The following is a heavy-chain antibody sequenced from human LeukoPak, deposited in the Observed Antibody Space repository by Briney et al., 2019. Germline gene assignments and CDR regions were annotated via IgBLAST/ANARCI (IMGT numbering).Heavy chain of an antibody. D-gene: IGHD1-14*01. V-gene: IGHV4-39*07. CDR3: ARLYKPPGEIDY. J-gene: IGHJ4*02. Sequence: PGGSLRLSCAASGFTFSSYWMSWIRRPPGKGLEWIGSIYYSGSTYYNPSLKSRVTISVDTSKNQFSLKLSSVTAADTAVYYCARLYKPPGEIDYWGQGTLVTVSS. CDR2: IYYSGST. CDR1: GFTFSSYW.